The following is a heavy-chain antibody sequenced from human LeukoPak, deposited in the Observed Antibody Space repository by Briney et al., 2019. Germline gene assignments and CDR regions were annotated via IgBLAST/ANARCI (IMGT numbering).Heavy chain of an antibody. J-gene: IGHJ4*02. V-gene: IGHV3-15*01. CDR1: GFTHSNAW. CDR3: TTEFVPPFISSGWYFDY. D-gene: IGHD6-19*01. CDR2: SKSKTDGGTT. Sequence: GGSLRLSCAASGFTHSNAWLSLVRQASGKGLEWVGRSKSKTDGGTTDYAAPVKGRFTISRDDSKNTLYLQMNSLKTEDTAVYYCTTEFVPPFISSGWYFDYWGQGTLVTVSS.